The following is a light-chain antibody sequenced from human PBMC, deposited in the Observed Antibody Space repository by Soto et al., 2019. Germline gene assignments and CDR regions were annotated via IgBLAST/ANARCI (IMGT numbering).Light chain of an antibody. J-gene: IGLJ3*02. CDR3: CSYAGSKTPWV. CDR2: EVS. Sequence: QLVLTQPASVSGSPGQSITISCTGTSSDVGAYNLVSWYQQHPGKAPKLMIYEVSKWPSGVSNRFSGSKFGNTASLTISGLQGEDEADYYCCSYAGSKTPWVFGGGTQLTVL. V-gene: IGLV2-23*02. CDR1: SSDVGAYNL.